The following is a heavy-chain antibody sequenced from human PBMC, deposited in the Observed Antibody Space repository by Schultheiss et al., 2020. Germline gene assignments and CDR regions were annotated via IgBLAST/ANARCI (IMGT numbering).Heavy chain of an antibody. Sequence: SETLSITCAVSGGSISSYYWSWIRQPPGKGLEWIGYSYYSGSTYYNPSLKSRVTISVDTSTHQFSLKLSSVTAADTAVYYCARGVIVVVTARQYFDYWGQGTMVTVSS. D-gene: IGHD2-21*02. CDR3: ARGVIVVVTARQYFDY. CDR1: GGSISSYY. CDR2: SYYSGST. J-gene: IGHJ4*02. V-gene: IGHV4-59*12.